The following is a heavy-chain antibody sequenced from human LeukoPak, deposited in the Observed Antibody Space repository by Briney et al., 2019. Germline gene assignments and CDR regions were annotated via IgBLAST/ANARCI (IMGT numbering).Heavy chain of an antibody. Sequence: GESLKISCAASGFLFSNYGMYWVRQAPGEGPDWVAVIWHDGSAEFYADSVKGRFSISRDDSKNTVYLQMNSLRAEDTALYYCARDSRGGWSGYFDYWGQGIVVTVSS. V-gene: IGHV3-33*07. CDR1: GFLFSNYG. CDR3: ARDSRGGWSGYFDY. D-gene: IGHD6-19*01. J-gene: IGHJ4*02. CDR2: IWHDGSAE.